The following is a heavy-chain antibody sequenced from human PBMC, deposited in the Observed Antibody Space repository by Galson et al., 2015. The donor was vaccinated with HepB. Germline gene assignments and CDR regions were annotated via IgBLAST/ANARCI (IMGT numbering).Heavy chain of an antibody. V-gene: IGHV3-73*01. CDR3: SSSSSRVDY. Sequence: SLRLSCAASGFTFSGSAMHWVRQASGKGLEWVGRIRSKVNNYATAYAASVKGRFTISRDDSKNTAYLEMNSLKTEDTAVYYCSSSSSRVDYWGQGSLVTVSS. J-gene: IGHJ4*02. CDR2: IRSKVNNYAT. CDR1: GFTFSGSA. D-gene: IGHD6-13*01.